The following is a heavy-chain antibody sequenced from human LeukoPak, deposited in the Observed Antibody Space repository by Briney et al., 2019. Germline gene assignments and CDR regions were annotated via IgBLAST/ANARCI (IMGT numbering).Heavy chain of an antibody. CDR3: AKDLGYCSSTSCYNWFDP. J-gene: IGHJ5*02. V-gene: IGHV3-23*01. CDR2: ISGSGGST. D-gene: IGHD2-2*01. Sequence: GGSLRLSCAASGFTYSSYAMSWVRQAPGKGLEWVSAISGSGGSTYYADSVKGRFTISRDNSKNTLYLQMNSLRAEDTAVYYCAKDLGYCSSTSCYNWFDPWGQGTLVTVSS. CDR1: GFTYSSYA.